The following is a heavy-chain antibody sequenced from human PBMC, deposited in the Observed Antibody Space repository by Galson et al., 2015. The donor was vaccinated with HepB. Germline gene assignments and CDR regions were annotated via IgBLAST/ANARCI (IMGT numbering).Heavy chain of an antibody. CDR2: IKEDGSEK. D-gene: IGHD1-26*01. CDR1: GFTFSTYW. J-gene: IGHJ5*02. V-gene: IGHV3-7*01. Sequence: SLRLSCAASGFTFSTYWMTWVRQAPGKGLEWVANIKEDGSEKYYVDPVKGRFTISRDNAKNSLYLQMNSLRAEDTAVYYCARGAGVGAPWGQGTLVTVSS. CDR3: ARGAGVGAP.